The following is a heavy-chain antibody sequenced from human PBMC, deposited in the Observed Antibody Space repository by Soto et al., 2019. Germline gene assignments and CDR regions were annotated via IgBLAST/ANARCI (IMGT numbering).Heavy chain of an antibody. V-gene: IGHV3-13*01. CDR3: ARSIFDYGDIQGRAYYMDV. J-gene: IGHJ6*03. Sequence: GGSLRLSCAASGFTFSSYDMHWVRQATGKGLEWVSAIGTAGDTYYPGSVKGRFTISRENAKNSLYLQMNSLRAGDTAVYYCARSIFDYGDIQGRAYYMDVWGKGTTVTVSS. CDR1: GFTFSSYD. D-gene: IGHD4-17*01. CDR2: IGTAGDT.